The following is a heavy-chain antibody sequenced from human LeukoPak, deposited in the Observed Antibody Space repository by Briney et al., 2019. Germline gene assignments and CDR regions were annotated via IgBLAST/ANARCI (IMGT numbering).Heavy chain of an antibody. CDR2: INHSGST. D-gene: IGHD2-21*02. Sequence: SETLSLTCAVYGGSFSAYYWNWIRQPPGKGLEWIGEINHSGSTKYDPSLKSRVTISVDTSKNQFPLKLSSVTAADTAVYYCACGDYYFDYWGQGILVTVSS. CDR3: ACGDYYFDY. CDR1: GGSFSAYY. J-gene: IGHJ4*02. V-gene: IGHV4-34*01.